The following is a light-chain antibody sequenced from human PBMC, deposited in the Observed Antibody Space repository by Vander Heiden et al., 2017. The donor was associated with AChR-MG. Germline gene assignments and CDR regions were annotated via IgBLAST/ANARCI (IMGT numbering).Light chain of an antibody. CDR2: STN. J-gene: IGLJ3*02. CDR1: SGSVSTTYY. V-gene: IGLV8-61*01. Sequence: QTVVTQEPSFSASPGGTVTLTCGLSSGSVSTTYYHSWYQQTPGQAPRTLIYSTNTRSAGVPDRFSGSIRGNKAALTITGAQADDESDYYCVLYMGSGSWVFGGGTKLTVL. CDR3: VLYMGSGSWV.